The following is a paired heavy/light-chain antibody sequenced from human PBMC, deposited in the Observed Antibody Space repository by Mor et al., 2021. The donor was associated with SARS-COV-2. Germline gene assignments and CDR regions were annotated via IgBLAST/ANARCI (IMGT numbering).Heavy chain of an antibody. J-gene: IGHJ4*02. CDR1: GFTFSTNA. CDR3: AKVGSDNPEVDF. D-gene: IGHD6-19*01. CDR2: ISGNSDTR. V-gene: IGHV3-23*01. Sequence: EVQLLESGGGLVQPGGSLRLSCAASGFTFSTNAMTWVRQAPGKGLEWVSAISGNSDTRNYGDSVKGRFTISRDNSKNTLYLQMNSLRAEDTAVYYCAKVGSDNPEVDFWGQGTLVTVSS.
Light chain of an antibody. Sequence: QSVLTQPPSASGTPGQRVTISCSGSSSNIGSKTVNWYQQLPGTAPKLLIYSDNQRPSGVPDRFSGSKSGTSASLAISGLQSEDEADYYCSAWDDSLNGRLFGGGTKLTVL. CDR2: SDN. CDR1: SSNIGSKT. V-gene: IGLV1-44*01. J-gene: IGLJ2*01. CDR3: SAWDDSLNGRL.